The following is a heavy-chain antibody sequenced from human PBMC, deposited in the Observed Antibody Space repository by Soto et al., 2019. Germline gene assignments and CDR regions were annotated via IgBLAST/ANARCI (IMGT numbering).Heavy chain of an antibody. Sequence: GASVKVSCKASGYTFTGYYMHWVRQAPGQGLEWMGWINPNSGGTNYAQKFQDRVTMTRDTSISTAYMELSRLRSDDTAVYYCARVSHCSSTSCFSGGFDYWGQGTLVTFSS. CDR2: INPNSGGT. CDR1: GYTFTGYY. CDR3: ARVSHCSSTSCFSGGFDY. D-gene: IGHD2-2*01. V-gene: IGHV1-2*02. J-gene: IGHJ4*02.